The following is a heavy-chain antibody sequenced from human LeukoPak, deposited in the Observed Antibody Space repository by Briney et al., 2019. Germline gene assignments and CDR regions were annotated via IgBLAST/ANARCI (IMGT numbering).Heavy chain of an antibody. Sequence: PSETLSLTCTVSGGSISSSSFYWGWIRQPPGKGLEWTGSIYYSGSTYYNPSLKSLVTISVDTSKNQFSLKLSSVTAADTAVYYCARREVYSNDGYFDYWGQGTLVTVSS. D-gene: IGHD4-11*01. CDR2: IYYSGST. V-gene: IGHV4-39*01. CDR3: ARREVYSNDGYFDY. CDR1: GGSISSSSFY. J-gene: IGHJ4*02.